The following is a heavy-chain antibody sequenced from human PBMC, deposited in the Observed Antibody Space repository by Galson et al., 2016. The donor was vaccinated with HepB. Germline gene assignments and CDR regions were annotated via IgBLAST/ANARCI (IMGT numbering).Heavy chain of an antibody. V-gene: IGHV3-23*01. D-gene: IGHD3-16*02. CDR3: AKDQSDYVWGSYRDGVDY. CDR1: GFTFSNYA. J-gene: IGHJ4*02. CDR2: ISGSGANT. Sequence: SLRLSCAASGFTFSNYAMTWVRQAPGKGLEWVSGISGSGANTHYANAVKGRFTISRDNSNNTLYLQMNSLRAEDTAVYYCAKDQSDYVWGSYRDGVDYLGKGALVTVSS.